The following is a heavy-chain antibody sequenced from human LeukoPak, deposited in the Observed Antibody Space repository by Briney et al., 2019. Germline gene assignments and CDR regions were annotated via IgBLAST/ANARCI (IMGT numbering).Heavy chain of an antibody. CDR1: GYIFTSYG. J-gene: IGHJ4*02. D-gene: IGHD3-22*01. CDR3: ARNLHYYDSSGYTVDYFDY. CDR2: ISAYNGNT. Sequence: ASVKVSCKASGYIFTSYGISWVRQAPGQGLEWMGWISAYNGNTNYAQKLQGRVTMTTDTSTSTAYMELRSLRSDDTAVYYCARNLHYYDSSGYTVDYFDYGGQGTLVTVSS. V-gene: IGHV1-18*01.